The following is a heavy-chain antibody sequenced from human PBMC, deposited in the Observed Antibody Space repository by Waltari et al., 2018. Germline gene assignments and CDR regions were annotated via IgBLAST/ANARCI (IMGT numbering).Heavy chain of an antibody. CDR2: ISYDGSNK. D-gene: IGHD6-13*01. Sequence: QVQLVESGGGVVQPGRSLRLSCAASGFTFSSYGMHWVRQAPGKGLEWVAVISYDGSNKYYADSVKGRFTISRDNSKNTLYLQMNSLRAEDTAVYYCAKDTEQQLAQYYFDYWGQGTLVTVSS. V-gene: IGHV3-30*18. J-gene: IGHJ4*02. CDR1: GFTFSSYG. CDR3: AKDTEQQLAQYYFDY.